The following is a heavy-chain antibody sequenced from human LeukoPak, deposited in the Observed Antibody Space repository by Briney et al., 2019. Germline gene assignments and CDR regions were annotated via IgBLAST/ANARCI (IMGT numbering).Heavy chain of an antibody. CDR2: IRSKAYGGTT. V-gene: IGHV3-49*04. D-gene: IGHD6-13*01. CDR3: TRAFSSSWYFDY. J-gene: IGHJ4*02. Sequence: GGSLRLSCTASGFTFGDYAMSWVRQAPGKGLEWVGFIRSKAYGGTTEYAASVKGRFTISRDDSKSIAYLQMNSLKTEDTAVYYCTRAFSSSWYFDYWGQGTLVTVSS. CDR1: GFTFGDYA.